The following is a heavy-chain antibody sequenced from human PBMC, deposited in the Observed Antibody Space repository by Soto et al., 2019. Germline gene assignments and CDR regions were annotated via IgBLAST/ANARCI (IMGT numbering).Heavy chain of an antibody. CDR1: GFTFSDYY. CDR2: ISSSDNII. J-gene: IGHJ4*02. CDR3: ARDLGYYDSSGYFDY. V-gene: IGHV3-11*01. D-gene: IGHD3-22*01. Sequence: GGSLRLSCAASGFTFSDYYMSWIRQAPGKGLEWVSYISSSDNIIYYADSVKGRFTISRDNAKNSLYLQMNSLRAEDTAVYYCARDLGYYDSSGYFDYLGQGTLVTVSS.